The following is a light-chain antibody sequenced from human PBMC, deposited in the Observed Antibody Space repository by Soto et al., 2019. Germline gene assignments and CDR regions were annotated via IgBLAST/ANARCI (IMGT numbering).Light chain of an antibody. CDR2: GAS. CDR1: QTISSW. CDR3: LQDHEHLT. J-gene: IGKJ4*01. Sequence: DIQMTQSPSTLSGCVGYRVTIPCRASQTISSWLAWYQQKPGKAPKLLIYGASTLQSGVPSRFSGSGSGTDFTLTISSLKPEDSASYYCLQDHEHLTFGGGTKVDIK. V-gene: IGKV1-5*01.